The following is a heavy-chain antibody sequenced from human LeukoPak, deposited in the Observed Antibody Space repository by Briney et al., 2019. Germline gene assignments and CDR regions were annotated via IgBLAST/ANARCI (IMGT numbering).Heavy chain of an antibody. V-gene: IGHV4-4*07. CDR2: IYTSGIA. J-gene: IGHJ5*02. D-gene: IGHD3-16*01. CDR3: ARGDLYDGGGRNWFDP. CDR1: GDSFSSYY. Sequence: SETLSLTCTVSGDSFSSYYWNWIRQPAGKGLEWIGRIYTSGIANYNPSLKRRVTMSVDTSKKQFSLRLTSVTAADTAVYYCARGDLYDGGGRNWFDPWGQGTLVTVSS.